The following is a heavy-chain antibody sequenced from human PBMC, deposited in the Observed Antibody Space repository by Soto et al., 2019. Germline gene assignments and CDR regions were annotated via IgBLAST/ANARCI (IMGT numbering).Heavy chain of an antibody. CDR1: GFTFSSYA. D-gene: IGHD2-2*01. J-gene: IGHJ4*02. Sequence: EVQLLESGGGLVQPGGSLRLSCAASGFTFSSYAMSWVRQAPGKGLEWVSAISGSGGSTYYADSVKGRFTISRDNSKNTLYLQMNSLRAEDTAVYYCAKDPGEIVVVPAAHDNWGQGTLVTVSS. CDR2: ISGSGGST. V-gene: IGHV3-23*01. CDR3: AKDPGEIVVVPAAHDN.